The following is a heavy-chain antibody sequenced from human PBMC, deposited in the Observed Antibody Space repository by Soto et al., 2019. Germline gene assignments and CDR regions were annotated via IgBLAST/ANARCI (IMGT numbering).Heavy chain of an antibody. Sequence: EVQLVESGGGLVKPGGSLRLSCAASGITFSTYNMNWVRQAPGKGLEWVASISTSSNYIYYSDSLKGRFTISRDNAKNSVYLHMNSLRAEDTAVYFCARDQRVAARLYYFDYWGQGTLVTVSS. CDR1: GITFSTYN. V-gene: IGHV3-21*01. D-gene: IGHD6-19*01. CDR2: ISTSSNYI. J-gene: IGHJ4*02. CDR3: ARDQRVAARLYYFDY.